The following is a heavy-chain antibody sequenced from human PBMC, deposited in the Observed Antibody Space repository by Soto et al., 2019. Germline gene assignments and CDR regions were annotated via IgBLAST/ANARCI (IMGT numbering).Heavy chain of an antibody. V-gene: IGHV3-9*01. D-gene: IGHD1-26*01. J-gene: IGHJ4*02. Sequence: EVQLVESGGGLVQPGTSLRLSCATSGFTFDGYAMHWVRQAPGKGLEWVSGLSWNSGGIDYADSVKGRFTISRDNAKNSLYLLMNNLRPEDTALYYCAKVRYSGASGNFDYWGQGTLVTVSS. CDR2: LSWNSGGI. CDR3: AKVRYSGASGNFDY. CDR1: GFTFDGYA.